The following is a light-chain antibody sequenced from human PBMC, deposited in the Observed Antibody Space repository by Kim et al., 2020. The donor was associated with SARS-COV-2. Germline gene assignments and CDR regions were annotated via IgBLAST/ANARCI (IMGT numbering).Light chain of an antibody. Sequence: VVMTQSPATLSVSPGERVTLSCKASQSVGRSLAWYQQKSGQPPRLLIYGAFTRATGVPAWFSGSGSGTDFTLTISSLQSEDFAVYYCQQYVKWRPRNFGQGTKLDI. CDR2: GAF. V-gene: IGKV3-15*01. CDR1: QSVGRS. J-gene: IGKJ2*01. CDR3: QQYVKWRPRN.